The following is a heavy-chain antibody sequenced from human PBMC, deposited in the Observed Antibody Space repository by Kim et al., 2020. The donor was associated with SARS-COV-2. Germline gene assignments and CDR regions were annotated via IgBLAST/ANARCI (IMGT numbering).Heavy chain of an antibody. V-gene: IGHV3-20*03. CDR3: AREERWLQVCYY. J-gene: IGHJ4*02. Sequence: YADSVKGRFTISRDNAKNSLYLQMNSLRAEDTALYYCAREERWLQVCYYWGQGTLVTVSS. D-gene: IGHD5-12*01.